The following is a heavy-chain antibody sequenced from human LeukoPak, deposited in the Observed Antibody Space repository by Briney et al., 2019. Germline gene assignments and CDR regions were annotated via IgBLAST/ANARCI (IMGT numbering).Heavy chain of an antibody. J-gene: IGHJ3*02. CDR2: ISYDGSNK. CDR1: GFTFSSYA. V-gene: IGHV3-30-3*01. Sequence: GGSLRLSCTASGFTFSSYAMHWVRQAPGKGLEWVAVISYDGSNKYYADSVKGRFTISRDNSKNTLYLQMNSLRAEDTAVYYCAREWIDVGAAFDIWGQGTMVTVSS. CDR3: AREWIDVGAAFDI. D-gene: IGHD2-2*03.